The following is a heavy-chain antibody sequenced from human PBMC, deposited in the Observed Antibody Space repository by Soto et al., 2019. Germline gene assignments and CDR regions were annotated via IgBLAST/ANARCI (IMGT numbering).Heavy chain of an antibody. CDR3: ARQHNGYGAY. CDR2: IKQDGSDQ. CDR1: GFSLSTYW. V-gene: IGHV3-7*01. D-gene: IGHD2-8*01. Sequence: EVQLVESGGGLVQPGGSLRLSCVASGFSLSTYWMSWVRQAPGKGLEWVANIKQDGSDQNYVDSVKGRFIISRDNAKNSLYLQMNSLRAEDTAVYYCARQHNGYGAYWGQGTLVTVSS. J-gene: IGHJ4*03.